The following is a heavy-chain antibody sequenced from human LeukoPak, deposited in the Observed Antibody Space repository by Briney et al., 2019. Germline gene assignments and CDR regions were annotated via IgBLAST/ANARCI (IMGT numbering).Heavy chain of an antibody. J-gene: IGHJ5*02. Sequence: GGSLRLSCAASGFTFSSYAMHWVRQAPGKGLEWVAVISYDGSNKYYADSVKGRFTISRDNSKNTLYLQMNSLRAEDTAVYYCAKGGPSIAAAGTGKWIDPWGQGTLVTVSS. CDR2: ISYDGSNK. CDR1: GFTFSSYA. D-gene: IGHD6-13*01. V-gene: IGHV3-30*04. CDR3: AKGGPSIAAAGTGKWIDP.